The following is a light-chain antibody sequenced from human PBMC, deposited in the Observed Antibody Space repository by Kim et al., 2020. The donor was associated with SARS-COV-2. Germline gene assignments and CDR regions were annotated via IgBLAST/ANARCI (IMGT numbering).Light chain of an antibody. CDR3: QQSATSRT. J-gene: IGKJ1*01. Sequence: IVLTQSPGTLSLSPGERATLSCRASQSVTSNYLAWYQQKPGQAPRVLIYGASNRATGIPDRFSGSGSGTDFTLTISRLEPEDFAVYYCQQSATSRTFGQGTKVDIK. CDR2: GAS. V-gene: IGKV3-20*01. CDR1: QSVTSNY.